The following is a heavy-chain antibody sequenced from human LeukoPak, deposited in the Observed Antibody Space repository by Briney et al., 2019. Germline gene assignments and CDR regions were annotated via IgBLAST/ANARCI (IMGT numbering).Heavy chain of an antibody. CDR1: GFIFNSYG. V-gene: IGHV3-33*01. CDR3: ARDRGHYNSGSILDY. J-gene: IGHJ4*02. CDR2: TWYDGNKR. D-gene: IGHD3-10*01. Sequence: GGSLRPSCAAPGFIFNSYGMHWVRQAPGKGLEWVAVTWYDGNKRYHAESVKGRFTISRDNSKNTLYLQMNSLRVEDTAVHYCARDRGHYNSGSILDYWGQGTQVTVSS.